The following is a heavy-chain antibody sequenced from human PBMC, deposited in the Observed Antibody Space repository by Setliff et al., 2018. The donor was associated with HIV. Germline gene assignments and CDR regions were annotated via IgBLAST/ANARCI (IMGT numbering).Heavy chain of an antibody. CDR1: GFSFRNSFYT. Sequence: SETLSLTCNVSGFSFRNSFYTWGWIRQPPGKGLEWIGTIYYSGTTYYNPSHKSRVTLSIDTSKNQFSLNVRSVTAADTAVYYCARQITAVTPEMLVVNDAFDVWGQGKMVTVSS. D-gene: IGHD4-17*01. V-gene: IGHV4-39*01. CDR2: IYYSGTT. CDR3: ARQITAVTPEMLVVNDAFDV. J-gene: IGHJ3*01.